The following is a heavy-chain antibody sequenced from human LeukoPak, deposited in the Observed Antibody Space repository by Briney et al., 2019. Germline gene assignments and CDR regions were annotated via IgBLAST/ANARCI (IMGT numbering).Heavy chain of an antibody. Sequence: GGSLRLSCAASGFTLSSYAMSWVRQTPGKGLEWVSTISDNAYYADSVKGRFTISRDNSKNTLHLQMNSLRAEDTALHYCVKAIRPFNSGNYYSCLDYWGQGSLVTVSS. CDR1: GFTLSSYA. CDR2: ISDNA. J-gene: IGHJ4*02. CDR3: VKAIRPFNSGNYYSCLDY. D-gene: IGHD3-22*01. V-gene: IGHV3-23*01.